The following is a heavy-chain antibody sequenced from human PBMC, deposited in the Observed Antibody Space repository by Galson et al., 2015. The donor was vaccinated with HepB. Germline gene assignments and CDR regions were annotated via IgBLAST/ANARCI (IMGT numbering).Heavy chain of an antibody. J-gene: IGHJ4*02. CDR2: FSGTGLST. CDR3: AKATSRGVATTLDQ. CDR1: AFTFSNYA. D-gene: IGHD3-10*01. V-gene: IGHV3-23*01. Sequence: SLRLSCAASAFTFSNYAMTWVRQAPGKGLEWVSTFSGTGLSTYYADSVKGRFTISRDNSMNTLYLQMTSLRAEDSAIYYCAKATSRGVATTLDQWGQGTLVTVSS.